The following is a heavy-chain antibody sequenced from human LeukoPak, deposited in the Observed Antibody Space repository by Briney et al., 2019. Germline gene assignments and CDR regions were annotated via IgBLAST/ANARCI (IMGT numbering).Heavy chain of an antibody. D-gene: IGHD2-2*01. CDR1: EFTFSSRA. V-gene: IGHV3-33*08. J-gene: IGHJ4*02. CDR3: ARDSDQIFDY. Sequence: GGSLRLSCAASEFTFSSRAMDWVRQAPGKGLEWVAVIWYDGSNKYYADSEKGRFTISRDNSKNTLYLQMNSLRAEDTAVYYCARDSDQIFDYWGQGTLVTVSS. CDR2: IWYDGSNK.